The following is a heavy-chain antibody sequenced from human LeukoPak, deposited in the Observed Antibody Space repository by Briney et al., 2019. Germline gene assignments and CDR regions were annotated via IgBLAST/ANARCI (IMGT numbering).Heavy chain of an antibody. J-gene: IGHJ4*02. CDR2: ISSSSSSI. Sequence: GGSLRPSCAASGFTFSSYSMNWVRQAPGKGLEWVSYISSSSSSIFYADSVKGRFTISRDNGENSLYLQTNSLRAEDTAVYYCARYSSGWEALGYWGQGTLVTVSS. V-gene: IGHV3-48*01. CDR3: ARYSSGWEALGY. CDR1: GFTFSSYS. D-gene: IGHD6-19*01.